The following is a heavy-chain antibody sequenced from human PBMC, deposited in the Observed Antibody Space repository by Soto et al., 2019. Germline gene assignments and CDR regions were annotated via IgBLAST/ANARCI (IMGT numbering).Heavy chain of an antibody. J-gene: IGHJ5*02. V-gene: IGHV4-59*01. CDR2: IYYSGST. Sequence: QVQLQESGPGLVKPSETLSLTCTVSGGSISSYYWSWIRQPPGKGLEWIGYIYYSGSTNYNPSLKSRVTISVDTSKNQFSLKLSSVTAADTAVYYCARFRWGYGDYGRWFDPWGQGTLVTVSS. D-gene: IGHD4-17*01. CDR3: ARFRWGYGDYGRWFDP. CDR1: GGSISSYY.